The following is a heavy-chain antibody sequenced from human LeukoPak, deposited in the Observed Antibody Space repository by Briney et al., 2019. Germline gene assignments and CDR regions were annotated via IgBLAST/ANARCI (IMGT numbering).Heavy chain of an antibody. V-gene: IGHV4-39*01. D-gene: IGHD5-24*01. Sequence: SETLSLTCTVSGGSISSSGYYWGWIRQPPGKGLEWIGSMYYSGSTYYNPSLKSRVTISVDTSKNHFSLKLSSVTAADTAVYYCARQSGKRWLQKPGPFDYWGQGTLVTVSS. CDR1: GGSISSSGYY. CDR3: ARQSGKRWLQKPGPFDY. J-gene: IGHJ4*02. CDR2: MYYSGST.